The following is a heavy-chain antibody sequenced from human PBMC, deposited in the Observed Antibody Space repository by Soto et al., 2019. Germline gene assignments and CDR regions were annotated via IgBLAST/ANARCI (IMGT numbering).Heavy chain of an antibody. Sequence: GASVKVSCKASGYTFNNYDIHWVRQAPGHGLEWMGWMNPNSGNTGYAQNFRGRVTMTQNTAIGTAYMELSSLRSDDQATYYCTRADGAETSDFWGQGTRVTVSS. CDR1: GYTFNNYD. J-gene: IGHJ4*02. V-gene: IGHV1-8*02. D-gene: IGHD2-8*02. CDR3: TRADGAETSDF. CDR2: MNPNSGNT.